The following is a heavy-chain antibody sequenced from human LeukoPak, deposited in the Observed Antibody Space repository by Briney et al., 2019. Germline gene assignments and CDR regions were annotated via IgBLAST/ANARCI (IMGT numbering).Heavy chain of an antibody. CDR1: GYTFTSYG. V-gene: IGHV1-18*01. J-gene: IGHJ5*02. CDR2: ISAYNGNT. D-gene: IGHD2-15*01. Sequence: ASVTVSCKASGYTFTSYGISWVRQAPGQGLEWMGWISAYNGNTNYAQKLQGRVTMTTDTSTSTAYMELRSLRSDDTAVYYCARARRGYCSGGSCPNWFDPWGQGTLVTVSS. CDR3: ARARRGYCSGGSCPNWFDP.